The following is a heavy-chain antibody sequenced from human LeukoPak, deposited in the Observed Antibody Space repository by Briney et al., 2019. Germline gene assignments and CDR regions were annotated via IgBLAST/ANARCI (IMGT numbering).Heavy chain of an antibody. CDR2: IHYSGST. Sequence: PSETLSLTCTVSGGSMSSDYWSWIRQPAGKGLEWIGYIHYSGSTNYNPSLNSRVTMSVDTSKNQFSLNLTSVTAADTAVYYCARQSSGCYDFWGQGTLVTVSS. V-gene: IGHV4-59*01. J-gene: IGHJ4*02. CDR1: GGSMSSDY. CDR3: ARQSSGCYDF. D-gene: IGHD6-19*01.